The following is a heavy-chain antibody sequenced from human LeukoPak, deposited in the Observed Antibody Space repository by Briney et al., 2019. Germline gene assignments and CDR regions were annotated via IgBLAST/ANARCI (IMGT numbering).Heavy chain of an antibody. CDR1: GFTFSSHA. V-gene: IGHV3-23*01. J-gene: IGHJ4*02. Sequence: GGSMRLSCATSGFTFSSHAMSWVRQAPGKGLEWVSTISDSGGSTNYADSVKGRFTISRDNYKNTLYLQMNSLRAEDTAAYYCAKAPTSGYYYFDYWGQGTLDTVSS. D-gene: IGHD3-22*01. CDR3: AKAPTSGYYYFDY. CDR2: ISDSGGST.